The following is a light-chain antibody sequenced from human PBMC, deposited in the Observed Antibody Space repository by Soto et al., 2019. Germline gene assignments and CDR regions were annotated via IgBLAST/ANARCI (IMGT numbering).Light chain of an antibody. CDR1: TGTVTSGHY. V-gene: IGLV7-46*01. CDR2: DTN. CDR3: LLLYSGNRRV. Sequence: QAVVTQEPSLTVSPGETVTLTCGSSTGTVTSGHYPYWFQQRPGHAPTTLIYDTNNKYSWTPDRFSGSLLGGKAALTLSGAQPEDEGDYYCLLLYSGNRRVFGTGTKVTVL. J-gene: IGLJ1*01.